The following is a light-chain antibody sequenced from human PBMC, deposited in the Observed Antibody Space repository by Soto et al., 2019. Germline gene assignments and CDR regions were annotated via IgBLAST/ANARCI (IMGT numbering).Light chain of an antibody. CDR3: SSYAGSNNLV. CDR1: SSDVGGYNY. Sequence: QSALTQPPSASGSPGQSVTISCTGTSSDVGGYNYVSWYQQHPGKAPKLMIYEVSKRPSGVPDGFSGSKAGNTASLTVSGLQAEDEAHYYCSSYAGSNNLVFGGGTKLTVL. CDR2: EVS. J-gene: IGLJ2*01. V-gene: IGLV2-8*01.